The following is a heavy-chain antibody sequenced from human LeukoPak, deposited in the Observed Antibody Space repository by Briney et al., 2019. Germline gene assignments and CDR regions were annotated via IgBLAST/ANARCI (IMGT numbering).Heavy chain of an antibody. Sequence: GGSLRLSCAASGFTFSSYSINWVRQAPGKGLEWVSSISSSSSYIYYADSVKGRFTISRDNAKNSLYLQMNSLRAEDTAVYYCARDLSSYYYDSSGYDDYYYGMDVWGQGTTVTVSS. CDR1: GFTFSSYS. CDR3: ARDLSSYYYDSSGYDDYYYGMDV. CDR2: ISSSSSYI. D-gene: IGHD3-22*01. J-gene: IGHJ6*02. V-gene: IGHV3-21*01.